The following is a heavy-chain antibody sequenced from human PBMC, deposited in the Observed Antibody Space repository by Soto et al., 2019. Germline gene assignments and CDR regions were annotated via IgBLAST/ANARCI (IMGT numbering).Heavy chain of an antibody. D-gene: IGHD2-2*03. CDR3: EKRDYNGYHRS. Sequence: SLRSSCTGSGFTFGAYGMHWYRQAPGKGLEWVAVISHDSINRFDADFVKGRFTVSRDNSKNTLYLQMKSLKFEDTAVYYCEKRDYNGYHRSWGQGTLATVS. J-gene: IGHJ1*01. CDR1: GFTFGAYG. CDR2: ISHDSINR. V-gene: IGHV3-30*18.